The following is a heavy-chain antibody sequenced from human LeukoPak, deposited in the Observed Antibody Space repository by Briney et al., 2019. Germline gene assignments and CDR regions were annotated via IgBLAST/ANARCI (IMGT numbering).Heavy chain of an antibody. CDR2: INPNSGNT. V-gene: IGHV1-8*02. CDR1: GYTFTGYD. D-gene: IGHD3-22*01. J-gene: IGHJ6*02. Sequence: ASVKVSCKASGYTFTGYDIHWVRQAPGQGPEWMGWINPNSGNTGSAQRFKGRVTMTRNTSISTAYMELSNLRSDDTAVYYCARVYYYYDGSGWTQYSMDVWGRGTTVTVSS. CDR3: ARVYYYYDGSGWTQYSMDV.